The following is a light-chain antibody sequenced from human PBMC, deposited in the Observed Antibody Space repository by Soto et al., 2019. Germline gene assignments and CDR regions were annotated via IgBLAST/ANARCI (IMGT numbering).Light chain of an antibody. CDR1: QSVSNSY. J-gene: IGKJ4*01. V-gene: IGKV3-20*01. CDR3: QQYGNSPLLT. CDR2: GAS. Sequence: EIVLTQSPGTLSLSPGQRATLSCRASQSVSNSYLAWYQQKPGQAPRLLISGASSRAAGIPDRFIGSGSGTEFTLTISRLEPEDFAVYYCQQYGNSPLLTFGGGTKVEIK.